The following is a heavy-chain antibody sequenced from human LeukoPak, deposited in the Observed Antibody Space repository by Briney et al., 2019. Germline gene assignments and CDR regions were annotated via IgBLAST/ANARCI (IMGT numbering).Heavy chain of an antibody. J-gene: IGHJ4*02. Sequence: SETLSLTCTVSGASISNYYWSWIRQSPGKGLEWIGYMLYSGSTNQNPSLRSRVTISVDTSQNQVSLKLSSVTAADTAVYYCARSDIWGSYRFLDYWGQGALVTVSS. D-gene: IGHD3-16*02. CDR2: MLYSGST. CDR1: GASISNYY. CDR3: ARSDIWGSYRFLDY. V-gene: IGHV4-59*08.